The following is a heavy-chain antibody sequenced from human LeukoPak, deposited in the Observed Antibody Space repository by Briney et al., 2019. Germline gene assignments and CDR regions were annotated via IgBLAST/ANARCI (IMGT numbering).Heavy chain of an antibody. Sequence: SETLSLTCTVSGGSISSHYWSWIRQPPGKGLEWIGYIYYSGSTNYNPSLKSRVTISVDTSKNQFSLKLSSVTAADTAVYYCARGSYYDFWSAYYQRYYYMDVWGKGTTVTVSS. CDR3: ARGSYYDFWSAYYQRYYYMDV. D-gene: IGHD3-3*01. V-gene: IGHV4-59*11. CDR2: IYYSGST. CDR1: GGSISSHY. J-gene: IGHJ6*03.